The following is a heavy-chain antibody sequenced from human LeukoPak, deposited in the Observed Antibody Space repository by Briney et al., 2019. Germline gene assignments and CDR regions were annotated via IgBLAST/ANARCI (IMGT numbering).Heavy chain of an antibody. CDR2: ISSSGSTI. Sequence: GGSLRLSCAASGFTFSDYYMSWIRQAPGKGLEWVSYISSSGSTIYYADSVKGRFTISRDNAKNSLYLQMDSLRAEDTAVYYCTGNYYGSGSYADFDYWGQGTLVTVSS. J-gene: IGHJ4*02. CDR3: TGNYYGSGSYADFDY. V-gene: IGHV3-11*01. D-gene: IGHD3-10*01. CDR1: GFTFSDYY.